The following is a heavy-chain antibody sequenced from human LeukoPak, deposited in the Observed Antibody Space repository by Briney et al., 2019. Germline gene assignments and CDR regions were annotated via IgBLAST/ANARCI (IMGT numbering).Heavy chain of an antibody. V-gene: IGHV4-4*07. Sequence: SETLSLTCTVSGDSIGTYYWGWIRQPAGKRLEWIGRIYTSGSTNYNPSLESRVTMSVDTSKNQFSLNLSSVTAADTAVYYCAGAISSGWFKNAFDIWGQGTMVTVSS. CDR3: AGAISSGWFKNAFDI. D-gene: IGHD6-19*01. J-gene: IGHJ3*02. CDR2: IYTSGST. CDR1: GDSIGTYY.